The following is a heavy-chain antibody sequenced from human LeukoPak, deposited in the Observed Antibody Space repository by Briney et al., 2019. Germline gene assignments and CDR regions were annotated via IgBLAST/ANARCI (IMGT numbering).Heavy chain of an antibody. J-gene: IGHJ4*02. CDR2: ISSSSSYI. V-gene: IGHV3-21*01. CDR1: GFTFSSYS. D-gene: IGHD6-19*01. CDR3: AKYSSGWYGIDY. Sequence: GGSLRLSCAASGFTFSSYSMNWVRQAPGKGLEWVSSISSSSSYIYYAGSVKGRFTISRDNAKKSLYLQMNSLRAEDTAVYYCAKYSSGWYGIDYWGQGTLVTVSS.